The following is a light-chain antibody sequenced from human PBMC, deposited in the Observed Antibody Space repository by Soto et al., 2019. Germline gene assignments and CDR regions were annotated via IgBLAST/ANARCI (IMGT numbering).Light chain of an antibody. CDR1: QRLSSRY. CDR3: QQYHLSPYT. J-gene: IGKJ2*01. CDR2: DAS. V-gene: IGKV3D-20*01. Sequence: EIVLTQSPATLSLSPGESVTLSCGASQRLSSRYLAWYQQKPGLAPRLLIFDASNRATGIPDRFSGGGSGTDFTLTISRLEPEDFAVYFCQQYHLSPYTFGQGTKLEIK.